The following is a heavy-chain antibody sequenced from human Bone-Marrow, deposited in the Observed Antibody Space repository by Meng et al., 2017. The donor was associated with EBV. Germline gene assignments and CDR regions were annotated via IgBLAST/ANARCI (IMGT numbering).Heavy chain of an antibody. V-gene: IGHV4-4*02. J-gene: IGHJ4*02. CDR1: GGSSSRGHW. Sequence: QRQREGSGPGLVKPSGTVSLTCAVSGGSSSRGHWWSWVRQPPGKGLEWIGEIHQSGSTNYNPSLKSRVTISLDMSKNQFSLNLNSVTAADTALYYCARTEFGIVPNTEEPLGYWGQGALVTVSS. CDR3: ARTEFGIVPNTEEPLGY. CDR2: IHQSGST. D-gene: IGHD1-26*01.